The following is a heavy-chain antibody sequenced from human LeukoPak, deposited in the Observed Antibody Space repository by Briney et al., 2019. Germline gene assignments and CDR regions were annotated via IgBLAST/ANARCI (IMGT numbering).Heavy chain of an antibody. CDR3: ARYSGSYSFDY. CDR1: GGSFSGYY. D-gene: IGHD1-26*01. J-gene: IGHJ4*02. Sequence: SETLSLTCAVYGGSFSGYYWSWIRQPPGKGLEWIGEINHSGSTNYNPSLKSRVTISVDTSKNQFSLKLSSVTAANTAVYYCARYSGSYSFDYWGQGTLVTVSS. CDR2: INHSGST. V-gene: IGHV4-34*01.